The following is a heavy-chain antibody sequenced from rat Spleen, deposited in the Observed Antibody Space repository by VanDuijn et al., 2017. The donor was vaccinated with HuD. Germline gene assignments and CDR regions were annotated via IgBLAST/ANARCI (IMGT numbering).Heavy chain of an antibody. V-gene: IGHV2-19*01. CDR1: GFSLTDYS. Sequence: VQLKESGPGLVQPSQTLSLTCTVSGFSLTDYSVHWVRQPPGKGLEWRGRIQSAGSTDYNSALNSRLSISRDTSKNQVFLKMNSLQAEDTAIYFCTRQGIRGTEHWGQGVMVTVSS. CDR2: IQSAGST. D-gene: IGHD4-3*01. J-gene: IGHJ2*01. CDR3: TRQGIRGTEH.